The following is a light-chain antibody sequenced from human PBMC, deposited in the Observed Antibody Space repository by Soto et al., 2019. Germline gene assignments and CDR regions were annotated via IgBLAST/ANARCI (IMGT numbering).Light chain of an antibody. J-gene: IGLJ1*01. Sequence: QSALTQPASVSGSPGQSINISCTGTSSDGGGYNYVSWYQQHPGKAPKLMIYEVSKQPSGVSNRFSGSKSANTDSLTISGLQAEDEADYYCRSYTSSSTLVFGTGTRAPS. CDR3: RSYTSSSTLV. V-gene: IGLV2-14*01. CDR1: SSDGGGYNY. CDR2: EVS.